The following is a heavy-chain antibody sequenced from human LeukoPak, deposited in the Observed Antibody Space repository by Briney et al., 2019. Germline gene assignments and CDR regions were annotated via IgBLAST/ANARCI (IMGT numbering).Heavy chain of an antibody. CDR2: INPNSGGT. CDR1: GYTLTELS. V-gene: IGHV1-2*02. J-gene: IGHJ4*02. CDR3: ARDQFLRHTDTAMVTGDY. D-gene: IGHD5-18*01. Sequence: ASVKVSCKVSGYTLTELSMHWVRQAPGQGLEWMGWINPNSGGTNYAQKLQGRVTMTTDTSTSTAYMELRSLRSDDTAVYYCARDQFLRHTDTAMVTGDYWGQGTLVTVSS.